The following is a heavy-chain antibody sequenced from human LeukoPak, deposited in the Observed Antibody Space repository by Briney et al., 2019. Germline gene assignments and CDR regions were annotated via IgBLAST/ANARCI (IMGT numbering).Heavy chain of an antibody. J-gene: IGHJ3*02. Sequence: PGGSLRLSCAASGFTFSSYWMSWVRQAPGKGLEWVANIKQDGSEKYYVDSVKGRFTISRDNAKNSLYLQMNSLRSDDTAVYYCARPYYDFWSGQPTDQGAFDIWGQGTMVTVSS. V-gene: IGHV3-7*03. CDR3: ARPYYDFWSGQPTDQGAFDI. CDR1: GFTFSSYW. CDR2: IKQDGSEK. D-gene: IGHD3-3*01.